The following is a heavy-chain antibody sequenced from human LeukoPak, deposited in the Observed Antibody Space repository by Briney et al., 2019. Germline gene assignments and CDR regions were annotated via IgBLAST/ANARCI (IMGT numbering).Heavy chain of an antibody. CDR2: IYYSGNSGNT. D-gene: IGHD2-2*01. Sequence: SESLSLTCTVSGGSINNDNYYWGWIRQSPGKGLEWIGNIYYSGNSGNTYYNPSLKSRVTISVDTSKNQFSLSLSSMSASDTAVYYCARGQVPAARGHNWFDPWGQGTLVTVSS. V-gene: IGHV4-39*01. CDR1: GGSINNDNYY. CDR3: ARGQVPAARGHNWFDP. J-gene: IGHJ5*02.